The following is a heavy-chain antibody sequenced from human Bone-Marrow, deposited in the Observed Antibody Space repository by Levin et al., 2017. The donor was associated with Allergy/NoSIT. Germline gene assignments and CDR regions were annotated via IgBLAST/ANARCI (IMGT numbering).Heavy chain of an antibody. Sequence: GESLKISCKASGYTFTSYYMHWVRQAPGQGLEWMGVINPSGDSTRYGQRFQGRVTMTSDTSTSTVYMKLSSLRSEDTAVYFCAKAAATVSVKSLSPTDVWGQGTTVTVSS. CDR2: INPSGDST. CDR3: AKAAATVSVKSLSPTDV. D-gene: IGHD5-18*01. CDR1: GYTFTSYY. V-gene: IGHV1-46*01. J-gene: IGHJ6*02.